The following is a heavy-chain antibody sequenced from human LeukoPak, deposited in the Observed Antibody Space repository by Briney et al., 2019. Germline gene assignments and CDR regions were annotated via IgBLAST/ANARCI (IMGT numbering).Heavy chain of an antibody. CDR1: GGSISSSSYY. J-gene: IGHJ4*02. Sequence: PSETLSLTCSVSGGSISSSSYYWGWIRQPPGKGLEWIGSIYYSGSTYNNPSLKSRVTISVDTSRNQFSLKLSSVTAADTAVYYCARRDVWGSYRRYFDYWGQGTLVTVSS. CDR3: ARRDVWGSYRRYFDY. D-gene: IGHD3-16*02. CDR2: IYYSGST. V-gene: IGHV4-39*01.